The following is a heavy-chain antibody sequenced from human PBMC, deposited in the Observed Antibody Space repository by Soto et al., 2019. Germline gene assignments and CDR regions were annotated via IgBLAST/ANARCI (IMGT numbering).Heavy chain of an antibody. J-gene: IGHJ6*02. CDR2: IYYSGST. Sequence: SETLSLTCTVSGGSIRSYYWSWIRQPPGKGLEWIGYIYYSGSTNYNPSLKSRVTISVDTSKNQFSLKLSSVTAADTAVYYCARRGYGPGFPYYYGMDVWGQGTTVTVSS. D-gene: IGHD3-10*01. CDR3: ARRGYGPGFPYYYGMDV. CDR1: GGSIRSYY. V-gene: IGHV4-59*08.